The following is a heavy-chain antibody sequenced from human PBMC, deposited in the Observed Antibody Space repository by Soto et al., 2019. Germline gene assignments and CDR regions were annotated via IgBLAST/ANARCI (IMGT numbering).Heavy chain of an antibody. CDR2: ISAYNGNT. Sequence: WASVKVSCKASGYTFTSYGISWVRQAPGQGLEWMGWISAYNGNTNYAQKLQGRVATTTDTSTSTAYMELRSLRSDDTAVYYCARDKVVGATYDYWGQGTLVTVSS. J-gene: IGHJ4*02. D-gene: IGHD1-26*01. CDR1: GYTFTSYG. CDR3: ARDKVVGATYDY. V-gene: IGHV1-18*04.